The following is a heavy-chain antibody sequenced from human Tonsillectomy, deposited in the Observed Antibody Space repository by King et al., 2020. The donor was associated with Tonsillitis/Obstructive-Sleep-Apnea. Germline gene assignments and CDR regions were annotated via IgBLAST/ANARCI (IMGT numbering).Heavy chain of an antibody. CDR3: ARCLVGAWGFEF. Sequence: VQLVESGGGLVQPGGSLRLSCAASGFTFTNYWMHWVRQAPGKGLVWVSHINTDGRTKTYADSVKGRFTISRDNAKNTLYLQMNSLRAEDAAVYYCARCLVGAWGFEFWGQGTLFTVSS. V-gene: IGHV3-74*01. CDR1: GFTFTNYW. CDR2: INTDGRTK. J-gene: IGHJ4*02. D-gene: IGHD2-21*01.